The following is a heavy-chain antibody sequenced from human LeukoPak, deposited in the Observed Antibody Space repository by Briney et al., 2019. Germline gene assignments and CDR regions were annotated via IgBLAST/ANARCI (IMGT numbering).Heavy chain of an antibody. CDR2: ISLDGSNK. J-gene: IGHJ4*02. CDR1: GFTFSSYS. CDR3: AKDRNGEYLDY. D-gene: IGHD2-8*01. V-gene: IGHV3-30*18. Sequence: GGSLRLSCAASGFTFSSYSMNWVRQAPGKGLEWVAVISLDGSNKYYADSVKGRFTISRDDPKNTLSLQMNSLRAEDTAVYYCAKDRNGEYLDYWGQGTLVTVSS.